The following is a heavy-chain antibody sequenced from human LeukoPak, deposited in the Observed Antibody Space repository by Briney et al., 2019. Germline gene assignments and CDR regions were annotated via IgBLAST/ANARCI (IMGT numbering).Heavy chain of an antibody. CDR2: IYYSGST. V-gene: IGHV4-30-4*01. CDR3: ASYGSGSYSIHYNYFDY. CDR1: GGSISSGDYY. D-gene: IGHD3-10*01. J-gene: IGHJ4*02. Sequence: SETLSLTCTVSGGSISSGDYYWSWIRQPPGKGLEWIGYIYYSGSTYYNPSLKSRVTISVDTSKNQFSLKLSSVTAADTAVYYCASYGSGSYSIHYNYFDYWGQGTLVTVSS.